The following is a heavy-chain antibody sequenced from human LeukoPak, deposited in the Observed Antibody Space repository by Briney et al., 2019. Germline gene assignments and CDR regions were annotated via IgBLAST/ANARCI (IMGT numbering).Heavy chain of an antibody. CDR1: GYTFTSYD. J-gene: IGHJ6*02. CDR3: ARRLQRDGYNWRDYYYGMDV. V-gene: IGHV1-8*03. D-gene: IGHD5-24*01. CDR2: MNPNSGNT. Sequence: VSVKVSCKASGYTFTSYDINWVRQATGQGLEWMGWMNPNSGNTGYAQKFQGRVTITRNTSISTAYMELSSLRSEDTAVYYCARRLQRDGYNWRDYYYGMDVWGQGTTVTVSS.